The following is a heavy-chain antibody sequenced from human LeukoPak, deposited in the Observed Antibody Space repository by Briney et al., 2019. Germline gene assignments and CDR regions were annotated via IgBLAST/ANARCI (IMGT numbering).Heavy chain of an antibody. CDR2: INTNTGNP. V-gene: IGHV7-4-1*02. CDR1: GYTFTSYA. Sequence: ASVKVSCKASGYTFTSYAMNWVRQAPGQGLEWMGWINTNTGNPTYAQGFTGRFVFSLDTSVSTAYLQISSLKAEDTAVYYCARGLESYYYYYMDVWGKGTTVTVSS. J-gene: IGHJ6*03. CDR3: ARGLESYYYYYMDV.